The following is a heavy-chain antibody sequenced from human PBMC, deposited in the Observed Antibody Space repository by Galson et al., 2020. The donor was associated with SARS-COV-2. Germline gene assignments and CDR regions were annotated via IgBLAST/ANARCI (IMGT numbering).Heavy chain of an antibody. CDR1: LFTFSNYA. D-gene: IGHD2-15*01. Sequence: QAGGSLRLSCAAPLFTFSNYAIHWVRQAPGQGLEWVAVTSYDGTYKYYADSVKGRFTISGDHFKNTMFLQMNSLRTDDTAMYYCASGGGSPGLAFDIWGQGTLVTVSS. CDR3: ASGGGSPGLAFDI. J-gene: IGHJ3*02. CDR2: TSYDGTYK. V-gene: IGHV3-30*04.